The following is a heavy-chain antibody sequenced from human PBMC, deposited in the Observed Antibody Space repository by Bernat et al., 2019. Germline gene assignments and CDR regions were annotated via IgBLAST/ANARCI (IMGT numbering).Heavy chain of an antibody. CDR3: TTGYGSDWYG. D-gene: IGHD6-13*01. Sequence: QMEESGGGLVKPGGSLRLSCVASGFQISDAWVSWVRQAPGKGLEWIANIKRKIDGETIDYAAPVKGRFSISRDDSKNTAFLQMISLKTEDTAVYFCTTGYGSDWYGWGQGTLVTVSS. CDR1: GFQISDAW. CDR2: IKRKIDGETI. V-gene: IGHV3-15*01. J-gene: IGHJ4*02.